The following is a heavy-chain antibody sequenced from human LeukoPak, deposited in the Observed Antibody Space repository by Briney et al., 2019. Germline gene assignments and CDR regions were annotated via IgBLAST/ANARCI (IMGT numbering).Heavy chain of an antibody. CDR3: AKVGTAVDPNFDY. D-gene: IGHD5-24*01. V-gene: IGHV3-30*18. CDR2: ISYGGSNK. CDR1: GFTFSSYG. Sequence: PGRSLRLSCAASGFTFSSYGMHWVRQAPGKGRGWGAVISYGGSNKYSADSVKGRFTISRHNSKNTLSLQMNRLRAEHTAVYYCAKVGTAVDPNFDYWGQGPLVTVSS. J-gene: IGHJ4*02.